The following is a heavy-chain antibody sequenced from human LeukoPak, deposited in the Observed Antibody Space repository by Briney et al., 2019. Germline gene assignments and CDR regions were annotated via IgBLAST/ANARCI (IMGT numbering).Heavy chain of an antibody. CDR1: GFTVSSNY. CDR2: IYSCGST. J-gene: IGHJ6*03. CDR3: ARAQSGYYCSGNYNMNV. Sequence: GGSLRPSFAASGFTVSSNYMSWVRPAPGKGLEWVSVIYSCGSTHYADSVKGRFTISRDNSKNTLYLQMNSLRAEDTAVYYCARAQSGYYCSGNYNMNVWGKGTTVTVSS. V-gene: IGHV3-66*01. D-gene: IGHD3-3*01.